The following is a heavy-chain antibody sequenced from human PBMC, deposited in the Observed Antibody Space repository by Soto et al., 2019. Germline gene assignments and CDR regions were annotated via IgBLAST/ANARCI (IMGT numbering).Heavy chain of an antibody. CDR3: ARDRLRWDKLFDY. CDR2: ISDGGSNK. J-gene: IGHJ4*02. CDR1: GFTFSDYA. Sequence: GGSLRLSCAASGFTFSDYAMHWVRQAPGKGLEWVAVISDGGSNKYYADSVKGRFTISRDNSKNTLYLQMNSLRAEDTAVYYCARDRLRWDKLFDYWGQGTLVTVSS. V-gene: IGHV3-30-3*01. D-gene: IGHD1-26*01.